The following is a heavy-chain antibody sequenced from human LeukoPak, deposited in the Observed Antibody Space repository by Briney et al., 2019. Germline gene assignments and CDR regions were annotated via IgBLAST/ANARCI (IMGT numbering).Heavy chain of an antibody. CDR1: GFTVSSNY. D-gene: IGHD1-26*01. CDR2: ISGSGGST. Sequence: GGSLRLSCAASGFTVSSNYMSWVRRAPGKGLEWVSAISGSGGSTYYADSVKGRFTISRDNSKNTLYLQMNSLRAEDTAVYYCAREWELVADYWGQGTLVTVSS. CDR3: AREWELVADY. V-gene: IGHV3-23*01. J-gene: IGHJ4*02.